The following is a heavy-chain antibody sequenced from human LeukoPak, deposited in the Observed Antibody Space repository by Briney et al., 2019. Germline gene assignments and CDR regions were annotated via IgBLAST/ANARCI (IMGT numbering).Heavy chain of an antibody. V-gene: IGHV3-21*06. CDR3: AKNRNSSSSDFDY. J-gene: IGHJ4*02. CDR2: ICSSGSFI. CDR1: GFTFSIYS. D-gene: IGHD6-6*01. Sequence: GGSLRLSCAASGFTFSIYSLNWVRQAPGKGLEWVSSICSSGSFISYEDSVKGRFTICRDNAKNSLYLQMNSLRAEDTAVYYCAKNRNSSSSDFDYWGQGTLVTVSS.